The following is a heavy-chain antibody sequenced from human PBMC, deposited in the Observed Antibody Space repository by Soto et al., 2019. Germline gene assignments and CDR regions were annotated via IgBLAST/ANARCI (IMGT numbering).Heavy chain of an antibody. J-gene: IGHJ6*02. CDR2: INHSGRT. CDR3: ARVSDFVVVPAAVSLDV. CDR1: GGSFSGYY. V-gene: IGHV4-34*01. D-gene: IGHD2-2*01. Sequence: QVQLQQWGAGLLKPSETLSLTCAVYGGSFSGYYWSWIRQPPGKGLEWIAEINHSGRTNYNPSLKSRVTLSVDTSRSQISLGLSSATAADTAVYYCARVSDFVVVPAAVSLDVWGLGTTVTVSS.